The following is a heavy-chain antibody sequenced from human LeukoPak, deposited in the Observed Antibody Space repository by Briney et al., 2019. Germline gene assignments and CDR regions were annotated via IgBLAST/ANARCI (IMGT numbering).Heavy chain of an antibody. CDR3: ARGSSAAVP. D-gene: IGHD2-2*01. J-gene: IGHJ5*02. Sequence: SETLSLTCSVSGGSISSYYWSWIRQPPGKGLEWIGYFYYSGSTNYNPSLKSRVTISIDTSKNQFSLKLSSVTAADTAVYYCARGSSAAVPWSQGTLVTVSS. V-gene: IGHV4-59*01. CDR1: GGSISSYY. CDR2: FYYSGST.